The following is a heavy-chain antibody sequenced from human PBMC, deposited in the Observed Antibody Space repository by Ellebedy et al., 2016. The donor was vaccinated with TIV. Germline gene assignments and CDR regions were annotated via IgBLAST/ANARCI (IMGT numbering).Heavy chain of an antibody. Sequence: MPSETLSLTCTVSGDSVSSGGNYWSWIRQHPGKGLEWIGYIHHSGSTYQNPSLNSRVTISLDTSKNGCSLRLNSVTAADTAVYYWATGLGVGGYWGQGTLVTVSS. CDR3: ATGLGVGGY. J-gene: IGHJ4*02. CDR1: GDSVSSGGNY. CDR2: IHHSGST. D-gene: IGHD3-16*01. V-gene: IGHV4-31*03.